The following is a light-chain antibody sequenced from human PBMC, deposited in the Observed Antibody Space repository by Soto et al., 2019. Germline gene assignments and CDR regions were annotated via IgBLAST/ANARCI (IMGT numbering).Light chain of an antibody. CDR1: SNDVGTYNR. Sequence: QSALTQPPSVSGSPGQSVTISCTGTSNDVGTYNRVSWYQEPPGTAPKLMIYEVNNRPSGVPDRFSGSKSGNTASLTISGLQAEDEADSYCSSYTSSSTLLFGGGTKLTVL. CDR3: SSYTSSSTLL. J-gene: IGLJ2*01. V-gene: IGLV2-18*02. CDR2: EVN.